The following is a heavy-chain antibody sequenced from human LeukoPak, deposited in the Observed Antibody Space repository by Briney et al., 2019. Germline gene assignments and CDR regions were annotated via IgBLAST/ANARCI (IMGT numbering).Heavy chain of an antibody. CDR1: GGSISSSSYY. Sequence: SETRSLTCTVSGGSISSSSYYWGWIRQPPGKGLEWIGSIYYSGSTYYNPSLKSRVTISVDTSKNQFSLKLSSVTAADTAVYYCARDPGGSAVAGTFDIWGQGTMVTVSS. CDR3: ARDPGGSAVAGTFDI. J-gene: IGHJ3*02. CDR2: IYYSGST. V-gene: IGHV4-39*07. D-gene: IGHD6-19*01.